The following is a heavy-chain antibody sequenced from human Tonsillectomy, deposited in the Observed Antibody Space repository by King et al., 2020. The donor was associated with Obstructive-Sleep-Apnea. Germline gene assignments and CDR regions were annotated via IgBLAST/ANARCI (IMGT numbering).Heavy chain of an antibody. Sequence: VQLVESGGGLVQPGGSLRLSCAASGFTFSDYWMDWVRQAPGKGLEWVASLKRDGSEKYYVDSVKGRFTISRDNAKNSVYLQMNSLRVEDTAVYYCARDYDYTWGIYGYDAFDFWGRGTMVTVSS. CDR2: LKRDGSEK. CDR1: GFTFSDYW. V-gene: IGHV3-7*03. CDR3: ARDYDYTWGIYGYDAFDF. D-gene: IGHD3-16*01. J-gene: IGHJ3*01.